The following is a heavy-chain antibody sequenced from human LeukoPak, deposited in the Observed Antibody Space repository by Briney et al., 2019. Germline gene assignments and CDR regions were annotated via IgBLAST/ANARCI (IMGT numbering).Heavy chain of an antibody. Sequence: GGSLRLSCAASGFTFSSYSMNWVRQAPGKGLEWISYISSSGSTIYYADSVKGRFTISRDNAKNSLYLQMNSLRAEDTAVYYCARDLGNWNRLFDYWGQGTLVTVSS. CDR2: ISSSGSTI. D-gene: IGHD1-1*01. CDR3: ARDLGNWNRLFDY. V-gene: IGHV3-48*04. CDR1: GFTFSSYS. J-gene: IGHJ4*02.